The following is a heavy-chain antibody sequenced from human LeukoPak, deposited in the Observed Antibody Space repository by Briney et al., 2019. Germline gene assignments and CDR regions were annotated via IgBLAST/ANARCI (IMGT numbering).Heavy chain of an antibody. CDR1: GFNFSATY. D-gene: IGHD4-23*01. CDR2: ISNRGIII. Sequence: PGGSLRLSCVASGFNFSATYMNWIRQAPGKGLEWVSYISNRGIIINYADSVKGRFTISRDDAKSSLYLHMNNLRTEDTALYYCASGGDYVGIAATFRYWGQGSLVTVSS. J-gene: IGHJ4*02. CDR3: ASGGDYVGIAATFRY. V-gene: IGHV3-11*01.